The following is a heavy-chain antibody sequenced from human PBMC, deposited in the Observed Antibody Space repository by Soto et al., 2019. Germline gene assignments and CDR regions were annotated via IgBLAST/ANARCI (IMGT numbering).Heavy chain of an antibody. CDR3: ARPHFSSSYYFDY. V-gene: IGHV1-3*01. Sequence: ASVNVSCKASGYTFTSYAMHWVSKAPGQRLEWMGWINAGNGNTKYSQKFQGRVTITRDTSASTAYMELSSLRSEDTAVYYCARPHFSSSYYFDYWGQGTLVTVSS. J-gene: IGHJ4*02. CDR2: INAGNGNT. CDR1: GYTFTSYA. D-gene: IGHD6-13*01.